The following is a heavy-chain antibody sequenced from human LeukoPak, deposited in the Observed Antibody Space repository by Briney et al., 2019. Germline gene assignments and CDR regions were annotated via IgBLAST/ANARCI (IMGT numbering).Heavy chain of an antibody. CDR2: ISRDGGST. CDR1: GFTFDDYA. J-gene: IGHJ6*02. Sequence: GGSLRLSCAASGFTFDDYAMHWVRQAPGKGREWVSLISRDGGSTYYADSVKGRFTISRDNSKHSLYLQMNSLRTEDTALYYCAKAGMGATLYYGMDVWGQGTTVTVSS. CDR3: AKAGMGATLYYGMDV. D-gene: IGHD1-26*01. V-gene: IGHV3-43*02.